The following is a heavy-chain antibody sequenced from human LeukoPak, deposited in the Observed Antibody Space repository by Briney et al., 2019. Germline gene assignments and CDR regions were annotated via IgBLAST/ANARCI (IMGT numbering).Heavy chain of an antibody. Sequence: GGSLRLSCTASGFTFTYYTMTWVRQPPGKGLEWVSPISSSRRYIYYADSVKGRFTISRDNTKNSLYLQMNTLRAEDTAVYFCARDLRLEDVEMATMMDFWGQGTLVTVSS. D-gene: IGHD5-24*01. CDR3: ARDLRLEDVEMATMMDF. J-gene: IGHJ4*02. V-gene: IGHV3-21*01. CDR2: ISSSRRYI. CDR1: GFTFTYYT.